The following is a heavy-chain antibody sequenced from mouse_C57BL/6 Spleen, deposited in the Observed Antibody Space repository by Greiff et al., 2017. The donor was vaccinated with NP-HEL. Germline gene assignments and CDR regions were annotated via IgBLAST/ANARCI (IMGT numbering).Heavy chain of an antibody. D-gene: IGHD2-2*01. CDR2: IDPSDSYT. CDR1: GYTFTSYW. Sequence: QVQLQQPGAELVRPGTSVKLSCKASGYTFTSYWMHWVKQRPGQGLEWIGVIDPSDSYTNYNQKFKGKATLTVDTSSSTAYMQLSSLTSEDSAVYYCARKGIDGYDDGYWGQGTTLTVSS. J-gene: IGHJ2*01. V-gene: IGHV1-59*01. CDR3: ARKGIDGYDDGY.